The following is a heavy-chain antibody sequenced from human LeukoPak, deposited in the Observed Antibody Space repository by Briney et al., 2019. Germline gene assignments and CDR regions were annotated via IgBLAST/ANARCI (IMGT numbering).Heavy chain of an antibody. CDR2: IIPIFGTA. CDR1: GGTFSSYA. CDR3: ARSSYYDSSGYYLFDY. D-gene: IGHD3-22*01. V-gene: IGHV1-69*05. J-gene: IGHJ4*02. Sequence: ASVKVSCKASGGTFSSYAISWVRQAPGKGLEWMGRIIPIFGTANYAQKFQGRVTITTDESTSTAYMELSSLRSEDTAVYYCARSSYYDSSGYYLFDYWGQGTLVTVSS.